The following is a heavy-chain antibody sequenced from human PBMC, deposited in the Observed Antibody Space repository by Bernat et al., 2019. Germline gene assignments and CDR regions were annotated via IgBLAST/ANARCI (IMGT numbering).Heavy chain of an antibody. V-gene: IGHV3-30*18. D-gene: IGHD5-24*01. CDR3: AKDGGVEMATITLQH. CDR2: ISYDGSNK. J-gene: IGHJ1*01. Sequence: QVQLVESGGGVVQPGRSLRLSCAASGFTFSSYGMHWVRQAPGKGLEWVAVISYDGSNKYYADSVKGRFTISRDNSKNTLYLQMNSLRAEDTAVYYCAKDGGVEMATITLQHWGQGTLVTVSS. CDR1: GFTFSSYG.